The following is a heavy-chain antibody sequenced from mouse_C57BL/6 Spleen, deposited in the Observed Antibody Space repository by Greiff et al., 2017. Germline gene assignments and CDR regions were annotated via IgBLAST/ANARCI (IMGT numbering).Heavy chain of an antibody. CDR3: ARDRDGYPFDD. CDR1: GYTFTSYG. V-gene: IGHV1-81*01. J-gene: IGHJ2*01. CDR2: IYPRSGNT. D-gene: IGHD2-3*01. Sequence: QVQLQQSGAELARPGASVTLSCTASGYTFTSYGLSWVKQRTGQGLEWIGKIYPRSGNTYYNEKFKGKATLTADKSSSTAYMELRSRTSEDSAVYFCARDRDGYPFDDWGQGTTLTVSS.